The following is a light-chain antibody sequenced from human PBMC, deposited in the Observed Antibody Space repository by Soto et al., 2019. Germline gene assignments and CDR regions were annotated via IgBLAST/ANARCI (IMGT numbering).Light chain of an antibody. J-gene: IGKJ1*01. V-gene: IGKV1-27*01. CDR2: AAS. CDR3: QQYESAPWT. Sequence: EIQMTQSPSSLSASVGGRVTISCRASQGITNYLAWYQQKPGQVPRLLIYAASTWQSGVPARFSGSGSGTDCTLTISSLQPEDVAVYYCQQYESAPWTFGEGTKVDIK. CDR1: QGITNY.